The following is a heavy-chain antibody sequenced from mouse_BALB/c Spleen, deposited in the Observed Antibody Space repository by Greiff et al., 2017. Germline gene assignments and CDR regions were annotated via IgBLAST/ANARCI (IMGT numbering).Heavy chain of an antibody. CDR2: ISDGGSYT. V-gene: IGHV5-4*02. CDR3: ARVTTATFYAMDY. J-gene: IGHJ4*01. D-gene: IGHD1-2*01. CDR1: GFTFSDYY. Sequence: EVMLVESGGGLVKPGGSLKLSCAASGFTFSDYYMYWVRQTPEKRLEWVATISDGGSYTYYPDSVKGRFTISRDNAKNNLYLQMSSLKSEDTAMYYCARVTTATFYAMDYWGQGTSVTVSS.